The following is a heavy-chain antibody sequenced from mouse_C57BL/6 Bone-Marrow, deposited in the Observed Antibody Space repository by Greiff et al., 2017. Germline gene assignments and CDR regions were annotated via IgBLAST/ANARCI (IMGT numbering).Heavy chain of an antibody. Sequence: EVKLVESGPGLVKPSQSLSLTCSVTGYSITSGYYWNWIRQFPGNKLEWMGYISYDGSNNYNPSLKNRISITRDTSKNQFFLKLNSVTTEDTATYYCARKEIYDGYSAWFAYWGQGTLVTVSA. CDR2: ISYDGSN. V-gene: IGHV3-6*01. CDR3: ARKEIYDGYSAWFAY. CDR1: GYSITSGYY. D-gene: IGHD2-3*01. J-gene: IGHJ3*01.